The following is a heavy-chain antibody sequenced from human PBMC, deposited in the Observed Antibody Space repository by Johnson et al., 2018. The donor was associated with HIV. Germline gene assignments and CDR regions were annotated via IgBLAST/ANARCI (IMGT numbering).Heavy chain of an antibody. CDR3: ARLPSGYSRDAFDI. V-gene: IGHV3-7*02. CDR2: IKQDGSEK. D-gene: IGHD5-18*01. J-gene: IGHJ3*02. Sequence: VQLVESGGGLVKPGGSLRLSCAASGFTFSNAWMSWVRQAPGKGLEWVANIKQDGSEKYYVDSVKGRFTISRDNSKNTLYLQMNSLRPEDTAVYYCARLPSGYSRDAFDIWGQGTMVTVSS. CDR1: GFTFSNAW.